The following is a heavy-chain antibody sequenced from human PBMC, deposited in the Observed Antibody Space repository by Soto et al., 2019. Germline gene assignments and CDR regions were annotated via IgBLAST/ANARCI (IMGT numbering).Heavy chain of an antibody. Sequence: VASVKVSCKASGGTFSSYAISWVRQAPGQGLEWMGGIIPIFGTANYAQKFQGRVTITADESTSTAYMELSSLRSEDTAVYYCARAGVNSYYYYYGMDVWGQGTTVTVSS. CDR3: ARAGVNSYYYYYGMDV. V-gene: IGHV1-69*13. J-gene: IGHJ6*02. CDR2: IIPIFGTA. D-gene: IGHD3-10*01. CDR1: GGTFSSYA.